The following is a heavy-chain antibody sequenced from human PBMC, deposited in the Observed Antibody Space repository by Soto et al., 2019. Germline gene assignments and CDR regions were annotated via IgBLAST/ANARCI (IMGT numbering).Heavy chain of an antibody. CDR2: IWYDGSNK. Sequence: PXESLRLSFAACGLTFSSYYRRWVRQAPGKGLEWVAVIWYDGSNKYYADSVKGRFTISRDNSKNTLYLQMNSLRAEDTAVYYCARDPGSSSYGMDVWGQGTTVTV. V-gene: IGHV3-33*01. J-gene: IGHJ6*02. CDR3: ARDPGSSSYGMDV. D-gene: IGHD6-19*01. CDR1: GLTFSSYY.